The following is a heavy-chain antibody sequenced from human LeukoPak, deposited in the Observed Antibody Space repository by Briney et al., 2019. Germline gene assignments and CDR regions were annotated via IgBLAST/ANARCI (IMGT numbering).Heavy chain of an antibody. CDR3: ATGKGWEPRDDFDY. D-gene: IGHD1-26*01. CDR2: INPNSGGT. J-gene: IGHJ4*02. V-gene: IGHV1-2*02. CDR1: GYTFTGYY. Sequence: GASVKVSCKASGYTFTGYYMHWVRQAPGQGLEWMGWINPNSGGTNYAQKFQGRVTMTRDTSISTAYMELSRLRSDDTAVYYCATGKGWEPRDDFDYWGQGTLVTVSS.